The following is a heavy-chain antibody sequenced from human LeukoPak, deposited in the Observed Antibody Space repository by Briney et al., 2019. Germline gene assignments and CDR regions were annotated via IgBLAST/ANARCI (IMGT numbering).Heavy chain of an antibody. D-gene: IGHD1-26*01. V-gene: IGHV3-74*01. CDR3: AREGQGKWELFGEVDY. CDR2: IRSDGSST. Sequence: GGSLRLSCAASGFTFSNYWMHWVRQAPGKGLVWVSRIRSDGSSTSYADSVKGRFTISRDNAKNTLYLQMNSLRAEDTAVYYCAREGQGKWELFGEVDYWGQGILVTVSS. CDR1: GFTFSNYW. J-gene: IGHJ4*02.